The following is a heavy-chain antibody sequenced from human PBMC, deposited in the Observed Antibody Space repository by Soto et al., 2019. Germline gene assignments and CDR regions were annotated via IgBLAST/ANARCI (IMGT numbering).Heavy chain of an antibody. J-gene: IGHJ4*02. D-gene: IGHD3-3*01. Sequence: SETLSLTCAVSGGSISSSNWWGWVRQPPGKGLEWIGEIYHSGSTNYNPSLKSRVTISVDKSKNQFSLKLSSVTAADTAVYYCAGGGVVSFDYPFDYWGQGTLVT. CDR1: GGSISSSNW. CDR2: IYHSGST. V-gene: IGHV4-4*02. CDR3: AGGGVVSFDYPFDY.